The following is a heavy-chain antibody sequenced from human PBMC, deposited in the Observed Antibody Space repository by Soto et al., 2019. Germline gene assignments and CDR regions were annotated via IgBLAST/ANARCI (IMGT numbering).Heavy chain of an antibody. J-gene: IGHJ6*02. D-gene: IGHD6-13*01. CDR2: IWYDGSNK. Sequence: GGSLRLSCAASGFTFSSYGMHWVRQAPGKGLEWVAVIWYDGSNKYYADSVKGRFTISRDNSKNTLYLQMNSLRAEDTAVYYCARNPAAGIDRNYYYGMDVWGQGTTVTVSS. CDR3: ARNPAAGIDRNYYYGMDV. CDR1: GFTFSSYG. V-gene: IGHV3-33*01.